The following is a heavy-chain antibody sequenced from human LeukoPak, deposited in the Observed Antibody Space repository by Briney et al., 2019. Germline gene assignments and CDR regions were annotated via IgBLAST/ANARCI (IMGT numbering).Heavy chain of an antibody. CDR3: ARTVAGRRGAFDI. J-gene: IGHJ3*02. Sequence: SETLSLTCTVFGGSISSSSYYWGWIRQPPGKGLEWIGSIYYSGSTYYNPSLKSRVTISVDTSKNQFSLKLSSVTAADTAVYYCARTVAGRRGAFDIWGQGTMVTASS. V-gene: IGHV4-39*01. CDR1: GGSISSSSYY. CDR2: IYYSGST. D-gene: IGHD6-19*01.